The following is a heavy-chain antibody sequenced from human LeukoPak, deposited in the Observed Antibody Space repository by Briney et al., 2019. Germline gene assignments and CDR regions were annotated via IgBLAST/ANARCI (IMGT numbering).Heavy chain of an antibody. CDR3: ARDRGAGSSSRAFDI. D-gene: IGHD6-13*01. J-gene: IGHJ3*02. Sequence: GGSLRLSCAASGFTFSSYSMNWVRQAPGKGLEWGSYISSSSNTIYYADSVKGRFTISRDNAKNSLYLQMNSLRVEATAASYCARDRGAGSSSRAFDIWGQGTMVTVSS. CDR1: GFTFSSYS. V-gene: IGHV3-48*01. CDR2: ISSSSNTI.